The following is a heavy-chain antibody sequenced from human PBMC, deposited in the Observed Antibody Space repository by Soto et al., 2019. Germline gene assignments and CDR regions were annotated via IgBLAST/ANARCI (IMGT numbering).Heavy chain of an antibody. V-gene: IGHV1-18*01. CDR1: GYTFTSYG. CDR2: ISAYNGNT. J-gene: IGHJ6*03. Sequence: GASVKVSCKASGYTFTSYGISWVRQAPGQGLEWMGWISAYNGNTNYAQKLQGRVTMATDTSTSTAYMELRSLRSDDTAVYYCARGLGINYYGSGSYYRGNRYYYMDVWGKGTTVTVSS. D-gene: IGHD3-10*01. CDR3: ARGLGINYYGSGSYYRGNRYYYMDV.